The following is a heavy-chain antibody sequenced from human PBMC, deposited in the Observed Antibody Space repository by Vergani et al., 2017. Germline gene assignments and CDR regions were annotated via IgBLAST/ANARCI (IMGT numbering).Heavy chain of an antibody. CDR1: GFTFSSYS. CDR2: ISSSSSTI. J-gene: IGHJ6*03. CDR3: ASYGTLGYYYYMDV. D-gene: IGHD3-10*01. V-gene: IGHV3-48*02. Sequence: EVQLVESGGGLVQPGGFLRLSCAASGFTFSSYSLNWVRPAPGKGLEWVSYISSSSSTIYYADSVKGRFTISRDNAKNSLYLQMNSLRDEDTAVYYCASYGTLGYYYYMDVWGKGTTVTVSS.